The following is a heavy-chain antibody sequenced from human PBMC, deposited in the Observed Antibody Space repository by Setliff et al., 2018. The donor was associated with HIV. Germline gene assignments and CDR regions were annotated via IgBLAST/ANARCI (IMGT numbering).Heavy chain of an antibody. CDR3: SCSGYDSYFDY. Sequence: GGSLRLSCITSGFTFGDYVLTWVRQAPGKGLEWVGFIRSKSSGGTTEYAASVKGRFTISRDDSKNTAYLQMNSLKTEDTAVYYCSCSGYDSYFDYWGQGTPVTVSS. CDR1: GFTFGDYV. D-gene: IGHD5-12*01. V-gene: IGHV3-49*04. J-gene: IGHJ4*02. CDR2: IRSKSSGGTT.